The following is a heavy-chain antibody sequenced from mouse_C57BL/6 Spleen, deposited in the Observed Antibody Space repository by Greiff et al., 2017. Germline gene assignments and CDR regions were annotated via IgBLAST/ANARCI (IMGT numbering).Heavy chain of an antibody. J-gene: IGHJ4*01. Sequence: QVQLQQPGAELVKPGASVKLSCKASGYTFTSYWMHWVKQRPGRGLEWIGRIDPNGGGTKYNEKFKSKATLTVDKPSSTAYMQLSSLTSEDSAVYYCARWATTDEEDRGYYAMDYWGQGTSVTVSS. V-gene: IGHV1-72*01. D-gene: IGHD2-12*01. CDR3: ARWATTDEEDRGYYAMDY. CDR2: IDPNGGGT. CDR1: GYTFTSYW.